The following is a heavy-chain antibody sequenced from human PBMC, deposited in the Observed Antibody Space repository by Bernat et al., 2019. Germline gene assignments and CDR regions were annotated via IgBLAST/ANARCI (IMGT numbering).Heavy chain of an antibody. Sequence: VQLLESGGGLVQPGASLRLSCAASGFTFSSYAMHWVRQAPGKGLEWVAVISYDGSNKYYADSVKGRFTISRDNSKNTLYLQMSSLRAEDTAVYYCARDSDYYGSGRLGWFDPWGQGALVTVSS. CDR3: ARDSDYYGSGRLGWFDP. D-gene: IGHD3-10*01. CDR1: GFTFSSYA. V-gene: IGHV3-30*07. J-gene: IGHJ5*02. CDR2: ISYDGSNK.